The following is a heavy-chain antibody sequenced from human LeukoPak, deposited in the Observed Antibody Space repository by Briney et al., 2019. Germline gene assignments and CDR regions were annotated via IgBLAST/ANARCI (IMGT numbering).Heavy chain of an antibody. CDR1: GFILDRYN. V-gene: IGHV3-48*02. J-gene: IGHJ4*02. D-gene: IGHD6-19*01. CDR2: ISSSSTSI. Sequence: SGGSLRLSCVASGFILDRYNMNWVRQAPGKGLEWVSSISSSSTSIYYTDSVKGRFTISRDNAKNSLYLQMNSLRDGDTAVYYCARDVPVAGAPFDYWGQGTLVTVSS. CDR3: ARDVPVAGAPFDY.